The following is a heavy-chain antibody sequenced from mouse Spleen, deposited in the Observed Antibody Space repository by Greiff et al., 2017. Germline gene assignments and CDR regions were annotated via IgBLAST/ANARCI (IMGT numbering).Heavy chain of an antibody. J-gene: IGHJ1*03. CDR2: INSDGGST. CDR3: ARAPYYYGSSYWYFDV. Sequence: EVHLVESGGGLVQPGESLKLSCESNEYEFPSHDMSWVRKTPEKRLELVAAINSDGGSTYYPDTMERRFIISRDNTKKTLYLQMSSLRSEDTALYYCARAPYYYGSSYWYFDVWGTGTTVTVSS. D-gene: IGHD1-1*01. CDR1: EYEFPSHD. V-gene: IGHV5-2*01.